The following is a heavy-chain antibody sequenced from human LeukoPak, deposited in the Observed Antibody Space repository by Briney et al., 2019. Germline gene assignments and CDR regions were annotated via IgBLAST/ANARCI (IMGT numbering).Heavy chain of an antibody. CDR2: ISYDGSNK. CDR1: GFTFSSYG. V-gene: IGHV3-30*18. D-gene: IGHD5-12*01. CDR3: AKALSYSGYDYYFGS. J-gene: IGHJ4*02. Sequence: GGSLRLSCAASGFTFSSYGMHWVRQAPGKGLEWVAVISYDGSNKYYADSVKGRFTISRDNSKNTLYLQMSSLRAEDTALYYCAKALSYSGYDYYFGSWGEGTLVTVSS.